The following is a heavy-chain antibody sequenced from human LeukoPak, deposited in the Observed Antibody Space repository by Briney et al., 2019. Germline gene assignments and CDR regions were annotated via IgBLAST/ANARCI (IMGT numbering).Heavy chain of an antibody. D-gene: IGHD6-13*01. CDR3: ARHDSSSWTHYYYYGMDV. CDR1: GGSIGSYY. Sequence: SETLSLTCTVSGGSIGSYYWSWIRQPPGKGLEWIGYIYYSGSTNYNPSLKSRVTISVDTSKNQFSLKLSSVTAADTAVYYCARHDSSSWTHYYYYGMDVWGQGTTVTVSS. J-gene: IGHJ6*02. V-gene: IGHV4-59*08. CDR2: IYYSGST.